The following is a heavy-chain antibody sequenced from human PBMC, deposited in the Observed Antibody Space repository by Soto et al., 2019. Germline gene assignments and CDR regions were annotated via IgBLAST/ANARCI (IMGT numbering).Heavy chain of an antibody. CDR2: IIPMLGVR. CDR1: GGTFSTYS. CDR3: SIGSWSGDVFDI. Sequence: QVQLVQSGAEVKKPGSSVKVSCKDSGGTFSTYSMFWVRQAPGQGLEWMGRIIPMLGVRNYAQRFQDRVTIIADKSTSTVHMELSSLSSADTALYYCSIGSWSGDVFDIWGQGTMVTVSS. V-gene: IGHV1-69*02. J-gene: IGHJ3*02. D-gene: IGHD2-21*02.